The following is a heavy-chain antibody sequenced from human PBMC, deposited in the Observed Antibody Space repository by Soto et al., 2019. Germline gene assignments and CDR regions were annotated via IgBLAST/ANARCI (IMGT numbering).Heavy chain of an antibody. CDR3: ATISGPGRAVSGAGVFDF. J-gene: IGHJ4*02. Sequence: ASVKVSCKASQYTFTNYYLHWVRQAPGQRPEWMGWINNGGGTIYAQKFQGRLTMTRDTSITTAYMELSRLSSDDTGFYYCATISGPGRAVSGAGVFDFWGQGTLVTVSS. CDR2: INNGGGT. CDR1: QYTFTNYY. V-gene: IGHV1-2*02. D-gene: IGHD6-19*01.